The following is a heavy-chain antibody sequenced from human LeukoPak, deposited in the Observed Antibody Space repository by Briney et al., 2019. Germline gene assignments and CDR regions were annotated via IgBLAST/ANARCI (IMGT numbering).Heavy chain of an antibody. Sequence: GGSLRLSCAASGFTFSSYEMNWVRQAPGKGLEWVSYISSSGSTIYYAGSVKGRFTISRDNAKNSLYLQMNSLRAEDTAVYYCARPRKTGGFDPWGQGTLVTVSS. CDR3: ARPRKTGGFDP. CDR1: GFTFSSYE. J-gene: IGHJ5*02. V-gene: IGHV3-48*03. CDR2: ISSSGSTI. D-gene: IGHD3-10*01.